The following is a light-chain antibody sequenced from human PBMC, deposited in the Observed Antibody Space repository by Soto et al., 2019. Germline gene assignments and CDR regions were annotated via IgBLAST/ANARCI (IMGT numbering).Light chain of an antibody. J-gene: IGLJ1*01. CDR2: VVS. CDR1: SSDVGGYNY. V-gene: IGLV2-14*01. CDR3: SSYTISDTPYV. Sequence: QSVLTQPASVSGSPGQSITISCTGTSSDVGGYNYVSWYQQHPDKAPKLMIYVVSNRPSGVSNRFSGSKSGNTASLTISGLQAEDEADYYCSSYTISDTPYVFGTGTKVTVL.